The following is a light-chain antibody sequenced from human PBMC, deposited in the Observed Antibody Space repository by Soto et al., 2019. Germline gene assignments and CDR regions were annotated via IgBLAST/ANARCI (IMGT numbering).Light chain of an antibody. CDR3: QQSYSTPRT. Sequence: DSQITQAPSPLSASVGDKVTMTDLASQSISTYLHWYQQKPRKAPELLNDAASSLQSGVPSRFSGSGSGTDFTLTISSPQPEDFATYYWQQSYSTPRTFGHGTKVDIK. J-gene: IGKJ1*01. CDR1: QSISTY. CDR2: AAS. V-gene: IGKV1-39*01.